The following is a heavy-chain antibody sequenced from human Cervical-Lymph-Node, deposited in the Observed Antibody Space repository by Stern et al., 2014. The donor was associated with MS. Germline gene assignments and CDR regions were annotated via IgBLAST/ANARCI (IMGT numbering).Heavy chain of an antibody. J-gene: IGHJ3*01. D-gene: IGHD4-17*01. CDR3: VKDYGDYESHAFDV. CDR1: GFTFTNFA. CDR2: ISYNGYTT. V-gene: IGHV3-64D*06. Sequence: EVQLVESGGGLVQPGGSLRLSCSASGFTFTNFAMHWVRQSPGKGLEYVSTISYNGYTTYYGDSVKGRFTISRDNSKNTLYLQMSSLRADDTAVYFCVKDYGDYESHAFDVWGQGTMVTVSS.